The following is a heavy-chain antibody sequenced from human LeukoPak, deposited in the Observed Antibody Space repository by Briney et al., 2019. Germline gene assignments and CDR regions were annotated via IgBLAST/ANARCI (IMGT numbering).Heavy chain of an antibody. D-gene: IGHD2-8*02. Sequence: PSETLSLTCTVSGGSISSSSYWWGWIRQPPGKGLEWIGSIFYSGSTYYNPSLKSRVTISVDTSKNQFYLKLSSVTAADTAVYYCARRPPAGGTDWFDPWGQGTLVTVSS. V-gene: IGHV4-39*01. CDR3: ARRPPAGGTDWFDP. CDR1: GGSISSSSYW. J-gene: IGHJ5*02. CDR2: IFYSGST.